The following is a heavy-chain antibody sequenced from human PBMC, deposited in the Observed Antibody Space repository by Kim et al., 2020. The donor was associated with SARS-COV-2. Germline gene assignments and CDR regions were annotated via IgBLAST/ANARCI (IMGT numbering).Heavy chain of an antibody. CDR2: INHSGST. D-gene: IGHD4-17*01. J-gene: IGHJ4*02. CDR1: GGSFSGYY. Sequence: SETLSLTCAVYGGSFSGYYWSWIRQPPGKGLEWIGEINHSGSTNYNPSLKSRVTISVDTSKNQFSLKLSSVTAADTAVYYCSRGLYGGNSGLSVFDYWGQGTLVTVSS. CDR3: SRGLYGGNSGLSVFDY. V-gene: IGHV4-34*01.